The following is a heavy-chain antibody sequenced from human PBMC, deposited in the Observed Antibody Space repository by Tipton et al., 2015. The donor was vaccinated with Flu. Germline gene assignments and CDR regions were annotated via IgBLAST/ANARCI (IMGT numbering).Heavy chain of an antibody. D-gene: IGHD3-10*01. Sequence: LRLSCTVSGGSISSSSYYWGWIRQPPGKGLEWIGSIYYSGSTYYNPSLKSRVTISVDTSKSQFSLKLSSVTAADTAVYYCARDAGRGEAFDIWGQGTMVTVSS. CDR2: IYYSGST. J-gene: IGHJ3*02. CDR3: ARDAGRGEAFDI. CDR1: GGSISSSSYY. V-gene: IGHV4-39*07.